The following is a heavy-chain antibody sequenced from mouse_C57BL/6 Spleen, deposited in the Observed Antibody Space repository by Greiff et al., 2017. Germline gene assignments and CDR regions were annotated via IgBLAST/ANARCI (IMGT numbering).Heavy chain of an antibody. V-gene: IGHV5-9*01. J-gene: IGHJ2*01. D-gene: IGHD1-1*01. CDR2: ISGGGGNT. CDR3: ARHYYGSLYYFDY. Sequence: EVQRVESGGGLVKPGGSLKLSCAASGFTFSSYTMSWVRQTPEKRLEWVATISGGGGNTYYPDSVKGRFTISRDNAKNTLYLQMSSLRSEDTALYYCARHYYGSLYYFDYWGQGTTLTVSS. CDR1: GFTFSSYT.